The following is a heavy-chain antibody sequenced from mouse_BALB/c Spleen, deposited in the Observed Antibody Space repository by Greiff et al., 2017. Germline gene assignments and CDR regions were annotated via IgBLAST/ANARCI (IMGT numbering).Heavy chain of an antibody. CDR1: GFAFSSYD. V-gene: IGHV5-12-1*01. Sequence: EVQLVESGGGLVKPGGSLKLSCAASGFAFSSYDMSWVRQTPEKRLEWVAYISSGGGSTYYPDTVKGRFTISRDNAKNTLYLQMSSLKSEDTAMYYCARQAGYYARYFDYWGQGTTLTVSS. J-gene: IGHJ2*01. CDR2: ISSGGGST. D-gene: IGHD1-1*02. CDR3: ARQAGYYARYFDY.